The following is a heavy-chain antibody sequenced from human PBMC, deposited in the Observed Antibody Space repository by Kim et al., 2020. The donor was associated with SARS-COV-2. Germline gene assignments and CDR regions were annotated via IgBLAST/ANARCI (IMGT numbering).Heavy chain of an antibody. J-gene: IGHJ6*02. CDR1: GYSFTSYW. Sequence: GESLKISCKGSGYSFTSYWISWVRQMPGKGLEWMGRIDPSDSYTNYSPSFQGHVTISADKSISTAYLQWSSLKASDTAMYYCARLGFGEWDYYYGMDVWGQGTTVTVSS. CDR2: IDPSDSYT. D-gene: IGHD3-10*01. V-gene: IGHV5-10-1*01. CDR3: ARLGFGEWDYYYGMDV.